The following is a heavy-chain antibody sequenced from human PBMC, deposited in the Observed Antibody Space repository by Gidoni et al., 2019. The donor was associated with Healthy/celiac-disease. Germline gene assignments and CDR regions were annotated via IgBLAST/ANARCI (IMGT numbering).Heavy chain of an antibody. CDR1: GASFSGYY. CDR2: INHSGST. Sequence: QVQLQQWGAGLLKLSETLSLTCAVYGASFSGYYWSRIRQPPGKGLEWIGEINHSGSTNYNPSLKSRVTISVDTSKNQFSLKLSSVTAADTAVYYCARGYCSSTSCYGASSYYYYYYGMDVWGQGTTVTVSS. V-gene: IGHV4-34*01. CDR3: ARGYCSSTSCYGASSYYYYYYGMDV. D-gene: IGHD2-2*01. J-gene: IGHJ6*02.